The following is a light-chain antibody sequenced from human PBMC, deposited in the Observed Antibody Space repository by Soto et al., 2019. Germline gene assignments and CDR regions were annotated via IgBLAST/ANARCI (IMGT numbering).Light chain of an antibody. Sequence: EIVLTQSPATLSLSPEEKATLSCRASQSVSSYLAWYQQKPGQAPSLLIYDASNRATGIPARFSGSGSGTDFTLTISSLEPEDFAVYYCQQRSNWITFGQGTRLEIK. CDR1: QSVSSY. CDR3: QQRSNWIT. CDR2: DAS. J-gene: IGKJ5*01. V-gene: IGKV3-11*01.